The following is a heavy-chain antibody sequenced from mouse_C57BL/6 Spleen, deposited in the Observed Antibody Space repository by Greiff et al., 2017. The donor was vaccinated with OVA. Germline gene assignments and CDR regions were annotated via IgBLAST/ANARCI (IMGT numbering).Heavy chain of an antibody. CDR2: IDPSDSYT. V-gene: IGHV1-69*01. Sequence: QVQLQQPGAELVMPGASVKLSCKASGYTFTSYWMHWVKQRPGQGLEWIGEIDPSDSYTNYNQKFKGKSTLTVDKSSSTAYMQLSSLTSEDSAVYYCARPTYYDPYYFDYWGQGTTLTVSS. CDR3: ARPTYYDPYYFDY. J-gene: IGHJ2*01. D-gene: IGHD2-10*01. CDR1: GYTFTSYW.